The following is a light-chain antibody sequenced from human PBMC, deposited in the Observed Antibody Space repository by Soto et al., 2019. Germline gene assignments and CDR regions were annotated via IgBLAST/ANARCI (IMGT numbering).Light chain of an antibody. CDR3: QHSANHPEA. CDR2: KAS. V-gene: IGKV1-5*03. Sequence: RDRVTITCRASQTISSWLAWYQQKPGKAPKLLIYKASTLKSGVPSRFSGSGSGTDITLTISSVQPDDFPTYSCQHSANHPEAFGQGTKVDIK. CDR1: QTISSW. J-gene: IGKJ1*01.